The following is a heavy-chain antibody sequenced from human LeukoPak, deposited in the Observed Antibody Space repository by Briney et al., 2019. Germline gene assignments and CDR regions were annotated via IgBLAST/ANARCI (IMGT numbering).Heavy chain of an antibody. J-gene: IGHJ3*02. Sequence: PGGSLRLSCAASGFTFSSYSMNWVRQAPGKGLEWVSSISSSSSYIYYADSVKGRFTISRDNAKNSLYLQMNSLRAEDTAVYYCARDRMDIPGAFDIWGQGTMVTVSS. D-gene: IGHD2-2*03. V-gene: IGHV3-21*01. CDR3: ARDRMDIPGAFDI. CDR2: ISSSSSYI. CDR1: GFTFSSYS.